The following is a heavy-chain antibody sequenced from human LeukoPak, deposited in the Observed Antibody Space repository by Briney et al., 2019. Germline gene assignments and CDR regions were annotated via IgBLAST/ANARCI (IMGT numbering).Heavy chain of an antibody. V-gene: IGHV4-59*11. Sequence: SETLSLTCTVSGGPIISHYWTWIRQSPVKGLEWIGDISNSGSTSYNPSLKSRVTISIDTSKNQFSLKLSSVTAADTAVYYCGRDALVGYLSFYYLDVWGKGTTVTVSS. CDR1: GGPIISHY. D-gene: IGHD2-15*01. J-gene: IGHJ6*03. CDR2: ISNSGST. CDR3: GRDALVGYLSFYYLDV.